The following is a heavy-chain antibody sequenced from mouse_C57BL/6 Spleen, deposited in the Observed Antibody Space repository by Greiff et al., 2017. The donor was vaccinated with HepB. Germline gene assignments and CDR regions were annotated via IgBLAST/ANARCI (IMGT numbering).Heavy chain of an antibody. J-gene: IGHJ4*01. Sequence: QVQLQQPGAELVRPGTSVKLSCKASGYTFTSYWMHWVKQRPGQGLEWIGVIDPSDSYTNYNQKFKGKATLTVDTSSSTAYMQLSSLTSEDSAVYDCARSGYGNYDAMDYWGQGTSVTVSS. CDR3: ARSGYGNYDAMDY. V-gene: IGHV1-59*01. CDR1: GYTFTSYW. CDR2: IDPSDSYT. D-gene: IGHD2-10*02.